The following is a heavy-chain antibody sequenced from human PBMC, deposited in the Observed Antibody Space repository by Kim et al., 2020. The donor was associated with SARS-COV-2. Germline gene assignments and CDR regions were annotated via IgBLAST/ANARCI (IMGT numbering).Heavy chain of an antibody. CDR2: IYYSGST. CDR1: GGSISSSSYY. V-gene: IGHV4-39*07. D-gene: IGHD4-17*01. J-gene: IGHJ4*02. Sequence: SETLSLTCTVSGGSISSSSYYWGWIRQPPGKGLEWIGSIYYSGSTYYNPSLKSRVTISVDTSKNQFSLKLSSVTAADTAVYYCARDGDYGGTYYFDYWGQGTLVTVSS. CDR3: ARDGDYGGTYYFDY.